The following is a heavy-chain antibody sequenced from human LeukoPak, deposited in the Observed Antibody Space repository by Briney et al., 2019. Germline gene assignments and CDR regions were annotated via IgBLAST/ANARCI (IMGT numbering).Heavy chain of an antibody. Sequence: ASVKVSCKASGYTFTSYGISWVRQAPGQGLEWMGWISAYNGSTNYAQKFQGRVTITADKSTSTAYMELSSLRSEDTAVYYCARNLNREQLTPYYYYGMDVWGQGTTVTVSS. V-gene: IGHV1-18*01. J-gene: IGHJ6*02. CDR3: ARNLNREQLTPYYYYGMDV. D-gene: IGHD6-13*01. CDR1: GYTFTSYG. CDR2: ISAYNGST.